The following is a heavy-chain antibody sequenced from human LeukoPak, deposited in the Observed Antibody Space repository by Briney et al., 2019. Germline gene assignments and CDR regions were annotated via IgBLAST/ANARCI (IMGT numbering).Heavy chain of an antibody. Sequence: SETLSLTCSVFGGSISNYYWSWIRQPPGKGLEWIGYVYYSGSTKYNPSLKSRVTLSVDTSKNQFSLKLSSVTAADTAVYYCARGGNYYGSGSYGRYNWFDPWGQGTLVTVSS. CDR2: VYYSGST. CDR1: GGSISNYY. V-gene: IGHV4-59*12. J-gene: IGHJ5*02. CDR3: ARGGNYYGSGSYGRYNWFDP. D-gene: IGHD3-10*01.